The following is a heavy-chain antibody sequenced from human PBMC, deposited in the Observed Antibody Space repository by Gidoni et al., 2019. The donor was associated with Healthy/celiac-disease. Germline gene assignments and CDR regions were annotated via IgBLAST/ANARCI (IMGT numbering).Heavy chain of an antibody. Sequence: QVQLVESGGGVVQPGRSLRLSCAASGFTFSSYAMHWVRQAPGKGLEWVAVISYDGSNKYYADSVKGRFTISRDNSKNTLYLQMNSLRAEDTAVYYCARGSRITGTRDAFDIWGQGTMVTVSS. J-gene: IGHJ3*02. CDR1: GFTFSSYA. CDR2: ISYDGSNK. CDR3: ARGSRITGTRDAFDI. D-gene: IGHD1-7*01. V-gene: IGHV3-30*04.